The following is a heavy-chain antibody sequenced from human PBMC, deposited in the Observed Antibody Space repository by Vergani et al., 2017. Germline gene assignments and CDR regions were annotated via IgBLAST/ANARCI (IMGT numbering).Heavy chain of an antibody. CDR2: IYPADSDN. CDR3: ARHTTYTDS. Sequence: EVELVQSGPEMRKPGESLKISCKGSEYSFGNYWIGWVRQMPGKGLEWMGIIYPADSDNSYSPSFQGQVTISADKFISTAFLPWDSLKASDTALYYCARHTTYTDSWGQGTLVTVSS. CDR1: EYSFGNYW. V-gene: IGHV5-51*01. D-gene: IGHD1-1*01. J-gene: IGHJ4*02.